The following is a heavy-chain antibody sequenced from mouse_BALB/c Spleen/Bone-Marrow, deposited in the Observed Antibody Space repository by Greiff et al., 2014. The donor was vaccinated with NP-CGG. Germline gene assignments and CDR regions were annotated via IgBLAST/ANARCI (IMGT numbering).Heavy chain of an antibody. CDR2: IYPGDSDT. V-gene: IGHV1-5*01. CDR3: TNGYDYYAMDY. CDR1: GYSFTSYW. D-gene: IGHD2-2*01. Sequence: EVQLVESGTVLARPGASVKMSCKASGYSFTSYWMHWVKQRPGQGLEWIGAIYPGDSDTSYNQKFKGKAKLTAVTSASTAYMELSSLTNEDSAVYYCTNGYDYYAMDYWGQGTSVTVSS. J-gene: IGHJ4*01.